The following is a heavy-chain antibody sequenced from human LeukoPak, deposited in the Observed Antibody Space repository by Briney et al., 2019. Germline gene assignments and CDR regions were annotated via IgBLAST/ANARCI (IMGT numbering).Heavy chain of an antibody. V-gene: IGHV3-23*01. CDR1: GFTFSSYA. J-gene: IGHJ4*02. CDR3: ARDYDIGYCSSTSCYHFDY. CDR2: ISGSGGST. Sequence: PGGSLRLSCAASGFTFSSYAMSWVRQAPGKGLERVSAISGSGGSTYYADSVKGRFTISRDNSKNTLYLQMNSLRAEDTAVYYCARDYDIGYCSSTSCYHFDYWGQGTLVTVSS. D-gene: IGHD2-2*01.